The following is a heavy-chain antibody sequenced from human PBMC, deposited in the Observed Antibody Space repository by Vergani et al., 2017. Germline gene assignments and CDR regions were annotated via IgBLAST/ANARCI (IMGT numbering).Heavy chain of an antibody. Sequence: QVQLVESGGGLVKPGGSLRLSCAGSGFTFSDYYVTWIRQAPGKGLECVSYISATGSHKYYTDAVRGRFTISRDNARNSVDLQMKSLRVEDTAVYYCARGNLAETGIDSWGQGTQVSVSS. CDR3: ARGNLAETGIDS. CDR1: GFTFSDYY. CDR2: ISATGSHK. V-gene: IGHV3-11*04. D-gene: IGHD6-19*01. J-gene: IGHJ4*02.